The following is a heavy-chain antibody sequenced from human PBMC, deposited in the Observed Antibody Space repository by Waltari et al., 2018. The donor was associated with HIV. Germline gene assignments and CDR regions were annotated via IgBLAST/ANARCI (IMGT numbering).Heavy chain of an antibody. Sequence: QVQVVESGGGVVQPGTSLRLSCEASGFSFSDSGMHWVRQAPGKGREWVTVIWFDGRRKVCADTVKGRFTISRDNSKNAVELHMNSVTAEDTAVYYCARASPEGGYLDYWGQGTLVTVSS. CDR2: IWFDGRRK. J-gene: IGHJ4*02. V-gene: IGHV3-33*01. CDR1: GFSFSDSG. CDR3: ARASPEGGYLDY. D-gene: IGHD2-15*01.